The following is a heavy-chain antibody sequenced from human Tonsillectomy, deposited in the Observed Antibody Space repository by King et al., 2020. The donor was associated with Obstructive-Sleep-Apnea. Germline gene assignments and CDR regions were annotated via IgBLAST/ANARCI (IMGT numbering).Heavy chain of an antibody. CDR2: ISGSGTYI. J-gene: IGHJ4*02. V-gene: IGHV3-21*01. CDR1: GLTFSSHA. Sequence: VQLVESGGGLVNRGGSLRLSCAASGLTFSSHALNWVRQAPGKGLEWVSFISGSGTYIYYADSVKGRFTISRDNTKKSLYLQMDGLRAEDTAVYYCARGFGELLDSYFDFWGQGTLVSVSS. D-gene: IGHD3-10*01. CDR3: ARGFGELLDSYFDF.